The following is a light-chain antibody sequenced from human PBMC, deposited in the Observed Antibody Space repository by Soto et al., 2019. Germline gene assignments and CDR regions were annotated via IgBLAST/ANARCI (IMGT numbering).Light chain of an antibody. CDR2: AAS. CDR1: QSINRY. J-gene: IGKJ1*01. CDR3: QQYGSSPKT. Sequence: DIQMTQSPSTLSSSVGDRFTITCRASQSINRYLNWYQQKSGKAPKLLIYAASSLESGVPSRISGSGSGTDFTLTISRLEPEDFAVYYCQQYGSSPKTFGQGTKVDIK. V-gene: IGKV1-39*01.